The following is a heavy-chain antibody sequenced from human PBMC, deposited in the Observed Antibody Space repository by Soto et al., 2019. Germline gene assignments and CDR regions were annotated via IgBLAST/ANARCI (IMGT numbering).Heavy chain of an antibody. CDR1: GYTFTSYG. CDR3: ARDLYSRITIFGMDV. D-gene: IGHD3-3*01. CDR2: ISAYNGNT. J-gene: IGHJ6*02. V-gene: IGHV1-18*04. Sequence: ASVKVSCKASGYTFTSYGISWVRQAPGQGLEWMGWISAYNGNTNYAQKLQGRVTMTTDTSTSTAYMELSSLRSEDTAVYYCARDLYSRITIFGMDVWGQGTTVTVCS.